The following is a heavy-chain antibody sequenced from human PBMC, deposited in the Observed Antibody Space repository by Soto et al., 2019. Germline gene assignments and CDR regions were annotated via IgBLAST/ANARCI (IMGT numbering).Heavy chain of an antibody. J-gene: IGHJ4*02. V-gene: IGHV4-59*08. D-gene: IGHD3-3*01. CDR3: AIQEGYDVLSGFYLYYVDY. CDR2: IYYSGST. CDR1: GGSISSYY. Sequence: SETLSLTCTVSGGSISSYYWSWIRQPPGKGLEWIGYIYYSGSTYYNPSLKSRVTISVDTSKNQFSLKLISVTAADTAMYYCAIQEGYDVLSGFYLYYVDYWGQGTPVTVSS.